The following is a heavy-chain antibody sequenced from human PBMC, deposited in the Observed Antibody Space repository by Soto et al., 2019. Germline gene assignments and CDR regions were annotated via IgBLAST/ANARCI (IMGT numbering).Heavy chain of an antibody. CDR3: AKASGYEAYYYYYGMDV. V-gene: IGHV3-74*01. Sequence: PXGSLRLACTASGFTFSIYWMHWVRQAPGKGLVWVSRINSDGSSTSYADSVKGRFTISRDNAKNTLYLQMNSLRAEDTAVYYCAKASGYEAYYYYYGMDVWGQGTTVTVYS. D-gene: IGHD5-12*01. J-gene: IGHJ6*02. CDR2: INSDGSST. CDR1: GFTFSIYW.